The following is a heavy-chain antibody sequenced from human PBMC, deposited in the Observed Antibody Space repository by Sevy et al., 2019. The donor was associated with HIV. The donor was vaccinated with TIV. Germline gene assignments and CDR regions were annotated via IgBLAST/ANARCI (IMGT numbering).Heavy chain of an antibody. J-gene: IGHJ4*02. D-gene: IGHD6-19*01. CDR3: ARDRTGQWLVDY. V-gene: IGHV3-33*01. CDR1: GFTFSSYG. Sequence: GGSLRLSCAASGFTFSSYGMHWVRQAPGRGLEWVAVIWYDGSNKYYADSVKGRFTISRDNSKNTLYLQMNSLRAEDTAVYYCARDRTGQWLVDYWGQRTLVTVSS. CDR2: IWYDGSNK.